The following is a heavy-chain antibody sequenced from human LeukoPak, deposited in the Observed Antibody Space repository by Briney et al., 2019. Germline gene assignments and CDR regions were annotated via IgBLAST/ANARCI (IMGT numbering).Heavy chain of an antibody. V-gene: IGHV1-46*01. J-gene: IGHJ4*02. CDR1: GYTFTSYY. CDR3: AREPPIAARPIDY. D-gene: IGHD6-6*01. Sequence: ASVKVSCKASGYTFTSYYMHWVRQASGQGLGWMGIINPSGGSTSYAQKFQGRVTMTRDTSTSTVYMELSSLRSEDTAVYYCAREPPIAARPIDYWGQGTLVTVSS. CDR2: INPSGGST.